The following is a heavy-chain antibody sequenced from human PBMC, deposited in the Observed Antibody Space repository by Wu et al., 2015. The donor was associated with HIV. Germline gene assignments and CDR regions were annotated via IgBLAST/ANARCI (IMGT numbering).Heavy chain of an antibody. Sequence: VRVSCKTSGYNFATYSIHWVRQTPGKGFEWLGRISVSEVKPNYARRLQDRVTFTTDTSTATAYMELRSLRFDDTAVYYCARDPVRTKTSRGNWFDPWGQGTLVTVSS. J-gene: IGHJ5*02. CDR2: ISVSEVKP. D-gene: IGHD3-10*01. V-gene: IGHV1-18*01. CDR1: GYNFATYS. CDR3: ARDPVRTKTSRGNWFDP.